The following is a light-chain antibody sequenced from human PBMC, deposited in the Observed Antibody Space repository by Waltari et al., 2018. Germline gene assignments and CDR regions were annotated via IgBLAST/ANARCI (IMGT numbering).Light chain of an antibody. CDR2: DVS. CDR3: SSYTTSNTLV. Sequence: QSALTQPASVSGSPGQSITISCTGTSSDVGGYKYVSWYQQHPGKAPKLMIYDVSNRPPGVSNRFSGSKSGHTASLTISGLQAEDEADYYCSSYTTSNTLVFGTGTNVIVL. J-gene: IGLJ1*01. CDR1: SSDVGGYKY. V-gene: IGLV2-14*03.